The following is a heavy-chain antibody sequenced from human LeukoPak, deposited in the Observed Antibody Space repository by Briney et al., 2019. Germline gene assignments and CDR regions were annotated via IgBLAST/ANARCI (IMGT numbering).Heavy chain of an antibody. CDR3: ARRAARTGFFDI. J-gene: IGHJ3*02. D-gene: IGHD3/OR15-3a*01. Sequence: PGGSLRLSCAASGFTFTNFDLHWVRQATGKGLDWVSSIGTAGDTYYAGSVKGRFTTSRENAKNSLYLQMNSLRAGDTAVYYCARRAARTGFFDIWGQGTMVTVSS. V-gene: IGHV3-13*01. CDR1: GFTFTNFD. CDR2: IGTAGDT.